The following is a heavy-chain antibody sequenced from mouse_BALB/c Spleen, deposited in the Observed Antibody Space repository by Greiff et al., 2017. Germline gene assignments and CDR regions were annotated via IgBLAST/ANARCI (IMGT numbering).Heavy chain of an antibody. V-gene: IGHV1-67*01. CDR1: SYTFTDYA. J-gene: IGHJ4*01. CDR3: ARGEITNAMDY. CDR2: ISTYYGNT. Sequence: QVQLQHSGPELVRPGVSVKISCKGSSYTFTDYAMHWVKQSHAKSLEWIGVISTYYGNTNYNQKFKGKATMTVDKSSSTAYMELARLTSEDSAVYYCARGEITNAMDYWGQGTSVTVSS. D-gene: IGHD2-4*01.